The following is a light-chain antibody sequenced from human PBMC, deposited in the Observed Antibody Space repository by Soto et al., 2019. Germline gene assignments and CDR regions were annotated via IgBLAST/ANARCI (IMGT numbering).Light chain of an antibody. CDR2: GAS. CDR3: QQYNNWPRT. V-gene: IGKV3-15*01. CDR1: QSVSSN. Sequence: ENVLTQSPGTLSVSPGERATLSCRASQSVSSNLAWYQQKPGQAPRLLIYGASTRATGIPARFSGSGSGTEFTLTISSLQSEDFAVYYCQQYNNWPRTFGQGTKVDI. J-gene: IGKJ1*01.